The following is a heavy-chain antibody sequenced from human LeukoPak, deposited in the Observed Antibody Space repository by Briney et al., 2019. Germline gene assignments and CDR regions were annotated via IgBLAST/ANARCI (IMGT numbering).Heavy chain of an antibody. D-gene: IGHD2-8*01. CDR2: IYYNGNT. CDR1: GGSIRSGDHY. CDR3: ARAPKSRTNGLYFDP. J-gene: IGHJ5*02. Sequence: SQTLSLTCTVSGGSIRSGDHYWSWIRQPPGKGLEWIGYIYYNGNTYYNPSLKSRVTLSIDTSKIQFSLQLNSVTPEDTAVYYCARAPKSRTNGLYFDPWGQGTLVTVSS. V-gene: IGHV4-30-4*01.